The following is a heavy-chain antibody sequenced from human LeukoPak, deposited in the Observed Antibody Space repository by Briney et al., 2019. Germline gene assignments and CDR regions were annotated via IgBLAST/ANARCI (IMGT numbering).Heavy chain of an antibody. V-gene: IGHV3-21*01. CDR1: GFTFSSYS. J-gene: IGHJ4*02. Sequence: GGSLRLSCAAPGFTFSSYSMNWVRQAPGKGLEWVSSISSSSSYVYYADSVKGRFTISRDNAKNSLYLQMNSLRAEDTAVYYCARTQYYYDSSGYLDYWGQGTLVTVSS. D-gene: IGHD3-22*01. CDR3: ARTQYYYDSSGYLDY. CDR2: ISSSSSYV.